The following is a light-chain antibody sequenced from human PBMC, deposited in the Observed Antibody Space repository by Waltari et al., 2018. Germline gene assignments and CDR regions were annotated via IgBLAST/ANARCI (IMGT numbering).Light chain of an antibody. Sequence: DIQMTQSPSTVSASVGDRVTIPCRASQSISRWLDWYQQKPGKAPKFLIHKASSLQSGVPSRFSGSGSGTEFTLNITSLQPDDFATYYCQHYNSFSALFTFGPGTQVDIK. J-gene: IGKJ3*01. CDR3: QHYNSFSALFT. CDR2: KAS. V-gene: IGKV1-5*03. CDR1: QSISRW.